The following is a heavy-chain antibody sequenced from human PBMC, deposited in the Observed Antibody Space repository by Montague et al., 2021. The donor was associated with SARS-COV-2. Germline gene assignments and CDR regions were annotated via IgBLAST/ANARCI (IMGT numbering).Heavy chain of an antibody. J-gene: IGHJ3*01. V-gene: IGHV1-24*01. CDR3: TTHSISGVVIYAFAF. D-gene: IGHD3-3*01. CDR1: GYSLSQTT. Sequence: SVKVSCKVSGYSLSQTTIHWVRQAPGKGLEWLGSIDAQDGDTVYRETLKGRLAMTADSSTETAYMELANLISDDTAVYYCTTHSISGVVIYAFAFWGQGTLVTVSS. CDR2: IDAQDGDT.